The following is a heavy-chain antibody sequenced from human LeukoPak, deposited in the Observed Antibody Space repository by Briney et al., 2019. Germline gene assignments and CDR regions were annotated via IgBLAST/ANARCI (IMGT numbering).Heavy chain of an antibody. CDR1: GFTFLSYA. J-gene: IGHJ1*01. Sequence: PGGSLRLSCAASGFTFLSYAMHWVRQTPDKGLEWVADISYGRKHYSHTDSVKGRFTISRDNSNNILYLQMNSLRREDTAVYYCARGAPYSSSWYRGYFQYWGQGTRV. D-gene: IGHD6-13*01. CDR3: ARGAPYSSSWYRGYFQY. CDR2: ISYGRKHY. V-gene: IGHV3-30*04.